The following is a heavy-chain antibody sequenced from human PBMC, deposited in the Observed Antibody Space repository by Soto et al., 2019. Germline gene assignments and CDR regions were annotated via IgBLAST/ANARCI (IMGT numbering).Heavy chain of an antibody. J-gene: IGHJ6*02. CDR3: AREESSGPAAAYYGMDV. CDR2: ISSSSSYI. D-gene: IGHD6-13*01. CDR1: GFTFSSYS. V-gene: IGHV3-21*01. Sequence: EVQLVESGGGLVQPGGSLRLSCAASGFTFSSYSMNWVRQAPGKGLEWVSSISSSSSYIYYADSVKGRFTISRDNAKNSLYLQMNSLRAEDTAVYYCAREESSGPAAAYYGMDVWGQGTTVTVSS.